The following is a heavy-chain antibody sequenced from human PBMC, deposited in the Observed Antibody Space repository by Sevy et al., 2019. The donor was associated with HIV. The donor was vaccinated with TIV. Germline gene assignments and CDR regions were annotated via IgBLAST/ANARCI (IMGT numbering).Heavy chain of an antibody. D-gene: IGHD1-26*01. CDR1: GFIFGDYT. V-gene: IGHV3-49*04. CDR3: TRVEGAADWGMDV. CDR2: IRGKRNGETK. Sequence: GSLRLSCSPSGFIFGDYTVSWVRQAPGKGLEWIAFIRGKRNGETKEYAASVRGRFTISRDDSKSMAYLKMNSLKTEDTAVYYCTRVEGAADWGMDVWGQGTTVTVSS. J-gene: IGHJ6*02.